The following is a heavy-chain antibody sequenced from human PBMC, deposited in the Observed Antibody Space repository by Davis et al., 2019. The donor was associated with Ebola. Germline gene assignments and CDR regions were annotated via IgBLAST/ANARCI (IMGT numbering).Heavy chain of an antibody. CDR1: GFTFGDSG. Sequence: GGSLRLSCAASGFTFGDSGVHWVRQASGKGLEWVGRIRSKTNNFATAYAASVNGRFTISISQSTNTAYLQLNSLRTEDTAIYYCTRRAYYFNGTDYYGAFDYWGQGTLVTVSS. CDR2: IRSKTNNFAT. CDR3: TRRAYYFNGTDYYGAFDY. V-gene: IGHV3-73*01. D-gene: IGHD3-22*01. J-gene: IGHJ4*02.